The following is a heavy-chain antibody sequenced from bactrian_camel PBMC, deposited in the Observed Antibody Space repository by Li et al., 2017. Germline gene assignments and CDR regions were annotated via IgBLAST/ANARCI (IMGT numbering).Heavy chain of an antibody. J-gene: IGHJ6*01. CDR3: AAGLKWCRQGYPTADFRY. CDR2: ILTSTGST. CDR1: GVTSNTRYC. V-gene: IGHV3S1*01. Sequence: HVQLVESGGGSVQAGGSLRLSCAASGVTSNTRYCMAWFRQAPGKEREGLGTILTSTGSTYYADSVKGRFTISKDNARKTVYLQMNSLQPVDTAMYYCAAGLKWCRQGYPTADFRYLGQGTQVTVS. D-gene: IGHD2*01.